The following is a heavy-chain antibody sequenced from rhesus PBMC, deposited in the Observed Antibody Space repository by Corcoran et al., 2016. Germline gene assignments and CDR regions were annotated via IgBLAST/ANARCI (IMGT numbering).Heavy chain of an antibody. CDR1: GYIFTSYV. CDR3: AADRNTYIDY. V-gene: IGHV1-70*01. J-gene: IGHJ4*01. Sequence: QEQLVQSGAEVKKPGASVKVSCKASGYIFTSYVISWLRQAPGQGFEWMGGIHPGYGSTSYAHKCQGRVTITADMSTSTVYMELSSLRSEDMAVYYCAADRNTYIDYGGQGVLVTVSS. CDR2: IHPGYGST. D-gene: IGHD4-23*01.